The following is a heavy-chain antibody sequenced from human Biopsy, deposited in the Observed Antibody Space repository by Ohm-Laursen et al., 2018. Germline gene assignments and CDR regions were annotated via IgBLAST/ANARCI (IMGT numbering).Heavy chain of an antibody. CDR1: GGTFSNYG. V-gene: IGHV1-69*06. CDR3: ATKLAGYFHH. CDR2: NIPILGTG. Sequence: SSVKVSCKAPGGTFSNYGVNWVRQAPGQGLEWLGGNIPILGTGNYAHQFQDRVTVVADTSTSTATMELRSLRSDDTAVYYCATKLAGYFHHWGQGTLVIVSS. J-gene: IGHJ1*01.